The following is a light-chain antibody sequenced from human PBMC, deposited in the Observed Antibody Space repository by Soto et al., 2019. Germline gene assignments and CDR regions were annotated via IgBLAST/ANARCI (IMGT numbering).Light chain of an antibody. Sequence: QSALTQPASVSGSPGQSITISCNGTSSDVGGHDYVSWYQQHLGKAPKLTIFEVSNRPSGVSNRFSGSKSGNTASLTISGLQAEDEADYYCSSYTDSNSFYVFGSGTKLTVL. CDR1: SSDVGGHDY. J-gene: IGLJ1*01. CDR3: SSYTDSNSFYV. CDR2: EVS. V-gene: IGLV2-14*01.